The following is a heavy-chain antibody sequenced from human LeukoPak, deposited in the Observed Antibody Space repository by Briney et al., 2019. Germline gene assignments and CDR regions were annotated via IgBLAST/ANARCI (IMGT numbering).Heavy chain of an antibody. D-gene: IGHD6-19*01. Sequence: PSETLSLTCTVSSGSMSSSSYYWGWIRQPPGKGLEWIGSMYYSGSPYYNPSLKSRVTISVDTSKKQFSLKLTSVTAADTAAYYCARSRIEVAGSYYFDYWGQGILVTVSS. CDR3: ARSRIEVAGSYYFDY. CDR1: SGSMSSSSYY. CDR2: MYYSGSP. J-gene: IGHJ4*02. V-gene: IGHV4-39*01.